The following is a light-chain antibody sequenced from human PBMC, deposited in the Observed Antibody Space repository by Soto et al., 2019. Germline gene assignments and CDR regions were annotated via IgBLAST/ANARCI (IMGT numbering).Light chain of an antibody. CDR1: SSNIGRNY. J-gene: IGLJ2*01. CDR2: DND. Sequence: QSVLTQPPSVSAAPGQKVTISCSGSSSNIGRNYVSWYQHLPGTAPKLLIYDNDKRPSGIPDRFSGSKSGTSATLGITGLQTGDEADYYCGAWDNSLSVVVFGEGTKLTVL. V-gene: IGLV1-51*01. CDR3: GAWDNSLSVVV.